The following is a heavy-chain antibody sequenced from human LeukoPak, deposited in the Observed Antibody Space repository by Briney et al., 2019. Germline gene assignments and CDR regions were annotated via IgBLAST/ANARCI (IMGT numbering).Heavy chain of an antibody. CDR3: AKDDNYIRFLS. CDR1: GFTVSSHG. Sequence: GGSLRLSCAASGFTVSSHGMNWVRQAPGKGLEWVSGITGSGGNRYYADSVKGRFTISRDNSKNTLYLQMNSLRAEDTAVYYCAKDDNYIRFLSWGQGTLVTVSS. V-gene: IGHV3-23*01. D-gene: IGHD3-16*01. J-gene: IGHJ5*02. CDR2: ITGSGGNR.